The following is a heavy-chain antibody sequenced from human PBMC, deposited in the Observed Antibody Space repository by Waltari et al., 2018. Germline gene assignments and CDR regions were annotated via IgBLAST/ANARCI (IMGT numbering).Heavy chain of an antibody. Sequence: QVQLVESGGAMVQPGRSVRLSCAASGFTFSPYVMNWVRQAPGKGLEWVAVISYDGKTKYYADSVKGRFTISRDNSKNTLYLQMNSLRPEDTAVYYCARGSPRVVVSGAFPFDHWGQGTLVPVSS. V-gene: IGHV3-30*01. CDR2: ISYDGKTK. CDR3: ARGSPRVVVSGAFPFDH. CDR1: GFTFSPYV. J-gene: IGHJ4*02. D-gene: IGHD2-2*01.